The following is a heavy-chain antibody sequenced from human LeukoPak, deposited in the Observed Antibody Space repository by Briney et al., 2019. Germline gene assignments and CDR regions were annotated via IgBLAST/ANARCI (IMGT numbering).Heavy chain of an antibody. CDR2: MNPNSGNT. V-gene: IGHV1-8*01. CDR3: ARGGTYYYGSGSYYTDFDY. D-gene: IGHD3-10*01. CDR1: GYTFTSYD. J-gene: IGHJ4*02. Sequence: ASVKVSCKASGYTFTSYDINWVRQAPGQGLEWMGWMNPNSGNTGYAQKFQGRVTMTRNTSISTAYMELSSLRSEDTAVYYCARGGTYYYGSGSYYTDFDYWGQGTLVTVSS.